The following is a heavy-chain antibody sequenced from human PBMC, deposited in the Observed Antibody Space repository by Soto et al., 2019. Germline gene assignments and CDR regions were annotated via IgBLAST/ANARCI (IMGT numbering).Heavy chain of an antibody. CDR1: GFTFSSYW. Sequence: PGGSLRLSCAASGFTFSSYWMHWVRQAPGEGLVWVSRINSDGSSTSYADSVKGRFTISRDNAKNTLYLQMNSLRAEDTAVYYCARAGDAAMLLGAFDIWGQGTMVTVSS. J-gene: IGHJ3*02. V-gene: IGHV3-74*01. D-gene: IGHD2-2*01. CDR3: ARAGDAAMLLGAFDI. CDR2: INSDGSST.